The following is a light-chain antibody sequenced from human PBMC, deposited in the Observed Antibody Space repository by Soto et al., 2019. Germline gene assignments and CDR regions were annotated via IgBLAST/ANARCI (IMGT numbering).Light chain of an antibody. V-gene: IGKV3-11*01. J-gene: IGKJ3*01. CDR3: QQRTSWPPFT. Sequence: DIVLTQSPATLSLSPGERATLSCRASQSVSSYLAWYQHKPGQAPRLLINDASNRATGIPARFSGSGSGTDFTLTISSLEPEDFAVYYCQQRTSWPPFTFGPGTKVDIK. CDR1: QSVSSY. CDR2: DAS.